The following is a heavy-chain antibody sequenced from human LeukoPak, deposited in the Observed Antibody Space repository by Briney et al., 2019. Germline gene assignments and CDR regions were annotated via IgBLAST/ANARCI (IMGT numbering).Heavy chain of an antibody. J-gene: IGHJ4*02. CDR3: VILGRYAGLFDY. D-gene: IGHD3-16*01. CDR2: TSDSGRT. Sequence: SETLSRTCTVSGGSINTYYWSWIRQPPGKGLEWIGYTSDSGRTNHNPSLKSRATISVATSRNQFSLKLISVTAADTAVYYCVILGRYAGLFDYWGQGTLVIVSS. V-gene: IGHV4-59*01. CDR1: GGSINTYY.